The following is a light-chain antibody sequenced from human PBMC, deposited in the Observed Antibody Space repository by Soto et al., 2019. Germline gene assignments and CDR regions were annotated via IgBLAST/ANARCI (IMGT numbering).Light chain of an antibody. CDR2: EVS. Sequence: QSALTQPAYVPGSPGQSITISGTGTSSYFGAYNYVSWYQQHPGKAPKLMIYEVSNRPSGVSNRFSASESGNPASLRISGLQAEDEADYYCSSFTSTNNRVFGGGTQLTVL. V-gene: IGLV2-14*01. CDR1: SSYFGAYNY. J-gene: IGLJ3*02. CDR3: SSFTSTNNRV.